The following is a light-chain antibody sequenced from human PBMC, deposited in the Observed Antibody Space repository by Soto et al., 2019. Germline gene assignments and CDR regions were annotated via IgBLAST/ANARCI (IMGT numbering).Light chain of an antibody. CDR2: GAS. CDR1: QSVSNN. CDR3: QQYTNWPPRYT. J-gene: IGKJ2*01. V-gene: IGKV3-15*01. Sequence: EIVMTQSPATLSVSPGERVTFSCRASQSVSNNLAWFQLKPGQAPRLLIYGASTRATGIPARFSGSGSGTDFTLTISSLKSEDLAVYYCQQYTNWPPRYTFGQGTQLEI.